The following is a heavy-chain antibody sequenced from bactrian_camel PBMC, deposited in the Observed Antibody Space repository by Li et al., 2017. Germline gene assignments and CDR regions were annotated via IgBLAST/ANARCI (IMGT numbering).Heavy chain of an antibody. D-gene: IGHD6*01. J-gene: IGHJ6*01. Sequence: HVQLVESGGGSVQAGGSLRLSCTASADAYDSACMGWFRQADGKERGGVAVIDSDGSTSYADSVKGRFAISKDGAKNTLHLQMNSLKPEDTAMYFCASDERVLRQCTVWGQPDFTYWGQGTQVTVS. V-gene: IGHV3S55*01. CDR1: ADAYDSAC. CDR3: ASDERVLRQCTVWGQPDFTY. CDR2: IDSDGST.